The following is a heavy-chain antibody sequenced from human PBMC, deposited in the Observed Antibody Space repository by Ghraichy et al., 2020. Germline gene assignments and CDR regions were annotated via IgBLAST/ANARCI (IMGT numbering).Heavy chain of an antibody. Sequence: ASVKVSCKASGYTFTSYGISWVRQAPGQGLEWMGWISAYNGNTNYAQKLQGRVTMTTDTSTSTAYMELRSLRSDDTAVYYCARDGIAAAGTGDDYYYGMDVWGQGTTVTVSS. CDR1: GYTFTSYG. V-gene: IGHV1-18*04. J-gene: IGHJ6*02. D-gene: IGHD6-13*01. CDR2: ISAYNGNT. CDR3: ARDGIAAAGTGDDYYYGMDV.